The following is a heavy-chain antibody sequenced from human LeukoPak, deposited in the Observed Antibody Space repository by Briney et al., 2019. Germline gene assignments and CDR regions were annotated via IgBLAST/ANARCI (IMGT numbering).Heavy chain of an antibody. Sequence: GGSLRLSCAASGFTFSSYAMHWVRQAPGKGLEWVAVISYDGSNKYYADSVKGRFTISRDNSKNTLYLQMNSLRAEDTAVYYCARDSSQQLVQSDAFDIWGQGTMVTVSS. CDR1: GFTFSSYA. CDR2: ISYDGSNK. J-gene: IGHJ3*02. CDR3: ARDSSQQLVQSDAFDI. V-gene: IGHV3-30*04. D-gene: IGHD6-13*01.